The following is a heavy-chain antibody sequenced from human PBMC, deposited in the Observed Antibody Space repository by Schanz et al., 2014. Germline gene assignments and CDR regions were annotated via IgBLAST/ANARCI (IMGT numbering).Heavy chain of an antibody. CDR2: TNGDGTNA. V-gene: IGHV3-74*01. CDR1: GFTLSSYC. D-gene: IGHD2-15*01. J-gene: IGHJ4*02. CDR3: ARDRGYCSGGSCLTFDY. Sequence: EVKLVESGGGAVRPGGSLRLSCAASGFTLSSYCMHWVRQVPGKGLEWVSCTNGDGTNAKYADSVKGRFTISRDNSKNTLYLQMNALRAEDTAVYYCARDRGYCSGGSCLTFDYWGQGTLVTVSS.